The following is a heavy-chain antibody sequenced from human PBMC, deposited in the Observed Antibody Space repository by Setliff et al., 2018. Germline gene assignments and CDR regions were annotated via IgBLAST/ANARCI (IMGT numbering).Heavy chain of an antibody. CDR2: IYYSGSTS. D-gene: IGHD6-19*01. CDR1: GGSISSGTYY. J-gene: IGHJ4*02. CDR3: ARGRAGHSGH. V-gene: IGHV4-31*03. Sequence: NPSETLSLTCTVSGGSISSGTYYWSWIRQHPGKGLEWIGYIYYSGSTSYYNPSLKSRVTISVDTSKNQFSLKLSSVTAADTAVYYCARGRAGHSGHWGQGTLVTVSS.